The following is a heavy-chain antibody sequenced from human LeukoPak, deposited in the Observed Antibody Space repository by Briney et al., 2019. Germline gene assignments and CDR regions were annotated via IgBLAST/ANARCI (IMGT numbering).Heavy chain of an antibody. CDR3: ARELTPYYYDSSGYYYGGRAGWFDP. J-gene: IGHJ5*02. Sequence: ASVKVSCKASGYTFTSYYMHWVRQAPGQGLEWVGIINPSGGSTSYAQKFQGRVTMTRDTSTSTVYMELSSLRSEDTAVYYCARELTPYYYDSSGYYYGGRAGWFDPWGQGTLVTVSS. V-gene: IGHV1-46*01. D-gene: IGHD3-22*01. CDR2: INPSGGST. CDR1: GYTFTSYY.